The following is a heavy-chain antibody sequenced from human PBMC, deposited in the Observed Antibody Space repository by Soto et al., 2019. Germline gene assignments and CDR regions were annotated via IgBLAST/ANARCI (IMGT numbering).Heavy chain of an antibody. J-gene: IGHJ4*02. CDR1: GGTFSSYT. CDR3: AREYSGYDLYYFDY. V-gene: IGHV1-69*02. CDR2: IIPILGIA. Sequence: QVQLVQSGAEVKKPGSSVKVSCKASGGTFSSYTISWVRQAPGQGLEWMGRIIPILGIANYAQKFQGRVTITADKSTSTAYMELSSLRSEDTAVYYCAREYSGYDLYYFDYWGQGTLVTVSS. D-gene: IGHD5-12*01.